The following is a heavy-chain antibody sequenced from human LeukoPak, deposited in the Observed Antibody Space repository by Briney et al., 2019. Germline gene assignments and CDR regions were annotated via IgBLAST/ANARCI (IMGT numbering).Heavy chain of an antibody. J-gene: IGHJ5*02. CDR1: GYTFTSHG. Sequence: ASVKVSCKASGYTFTSHGISWVRQAPGQGLEWMGWISTYNGNTNYAQKLQGRVSMTTDTSTSTAYMDLRSLRSDDTAVYYCARSREKDYYDSSGYYSRWFDPWGQGTLVTVSS. V-gene: IGHV1-18*01. CDR3: ARSREKDYYDSSGYYSRWFDP. CDR2: ISTYNGNT. D-gene: IGHD3-22*01.